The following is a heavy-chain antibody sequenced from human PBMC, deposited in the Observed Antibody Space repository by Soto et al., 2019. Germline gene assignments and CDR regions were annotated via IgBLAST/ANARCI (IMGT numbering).Heavy chain of an antibody. V-gene: IGHV1-18*01. CDR2: ISXYNGNX. Sequence: XVKVSCKASGYTFTSYGISWVRQAPGQVLEWMGWISXYNGNXNYAKKIQGRXXMTTDKSXXXAYMELRSLRSDETAVYYCARDYGDYVDALDYWGQGTLVTVSS. J-gene: IGHJ4*02. CDR1: GYTFTSYG. D-gene: IGHD4-17*01. CDR3: ARDYGDYVDALDY.